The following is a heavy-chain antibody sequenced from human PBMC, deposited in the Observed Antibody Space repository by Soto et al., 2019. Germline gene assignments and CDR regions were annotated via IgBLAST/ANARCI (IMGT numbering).Heavy chain of an antibody. CDR3: AVTIFGLYYFDY. Sequence: SVKVCFKASSGTFISYAISWVRQAPGQGLEWMGGIIPIFGTANYAQNFQGRVTITADESTSTAYMELSSLRSEDTAVYYCAVTIFGLYYFDYWGQGTLVTVSS. D-gene: IGHD3-3*01. V-gene: IGHV1-69*13. CDR1: SGTFISYA. J-gene: IGHJ4*02. CDR2: IIPIFGTA.